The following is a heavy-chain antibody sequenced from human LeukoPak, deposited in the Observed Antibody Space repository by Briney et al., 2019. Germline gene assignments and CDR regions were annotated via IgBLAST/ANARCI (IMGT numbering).Heavy chain of an antibody. CDR1: GVSISSGGYY. CDR3: ARGARAVAVRSFIWFDP. Sequence: SETLSLTCTVSGVSISSGGYYWSWIRQHPGKGLEWSGYIYYSGSTYYNPSLKSRVTISVDTSKNQFSLKLSSVTAADTAVYYCARGARAVAVRSFIWFDPWGQGTLVTVSS. CDR2: IYYSGST. V-gene: IGHV4-31*03. J-gene: IGHJ5*02. D-gene: IGHD6-19*01.